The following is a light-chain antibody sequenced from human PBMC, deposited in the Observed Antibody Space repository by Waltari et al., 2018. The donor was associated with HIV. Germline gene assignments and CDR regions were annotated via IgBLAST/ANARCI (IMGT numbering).Light chain of an antibody. Sequence: QAGLTQSPSVSKGLRQTATLTCTGNSNNVGNQGATWLQQHQGHPPKLLSYSNNNRPSGISERFSASRSGNTASLTITGLHPEDEADYFCSAWDRSLSVVVFGGGTTLTVL. CDR3: SAWDRSLSVVV. CDR2: SNN. CDR1: SNNVGNQG. J-gene: IGLJ2*01. V-gene: IGLV10-54*04.